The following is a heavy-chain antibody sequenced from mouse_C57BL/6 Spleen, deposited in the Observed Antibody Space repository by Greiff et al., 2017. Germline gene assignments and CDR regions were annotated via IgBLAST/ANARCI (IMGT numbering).Heavy chain of an antibody. J-gene: IGHJ4*01. CDR1: GYSITSGYY. Sequence: DVKLVESGPGLVKPSQSLSLTCSVTGYSITSGYYWNWIRQFPGNKLEWMGYISYDGSNNYNPSLKNRISITRDTSKNQFFLKLNSVTTEDTATYYCARDNSLIYDGYHGAMDYWGQGTSVTVSS. D-gene: IGHD2-3*01. CDR3: ARDNSLIYDGYHGAMDY. CDR2: ISYDGSN. V-gene: IGHV3-6*01.